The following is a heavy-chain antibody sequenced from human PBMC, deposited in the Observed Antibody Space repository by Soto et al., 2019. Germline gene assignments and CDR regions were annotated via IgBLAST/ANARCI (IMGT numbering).Heavy chain of an antibody. J-gene: IGHJ4*02. CDR3: ARVAARAY. Sequence: PGXSLRLSCAASGFAVSSNYMSWVRQAPGKGLEWVSLIYSGGSTYYADSVKGRFTISRDNSKNMLYLQMNSLRAEDTAVYYCARVAARAYWGQGTLVTSPQ. CDR2: IYSGGST. CDR1: GFAVSSNY. V-gene: IGHV3-66*01. D-gene: IGHD6-13*01.